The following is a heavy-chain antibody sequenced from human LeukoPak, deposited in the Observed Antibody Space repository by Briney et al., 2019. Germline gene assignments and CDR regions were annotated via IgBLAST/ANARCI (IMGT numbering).Heavy chain of an antibody. J-gene: IGHJ6*02. CDR3: ARGGGDYERNGMDV. CDR2: IKQDGSEK. D-gene: IGHD4-17*01. Sequence: GGSLRLSCAASGFTFSSYWMSWVRQAPGKGLEWVANIKQDGSEKYYVDSVKGRFTISRDNDKNSLYLQMNSLRAEDTAVYYCARGGGDYERNGMDVWGQGTTVTVSS. V-gene: IGHV3-7*01. CDR1: GFTFSSYW.